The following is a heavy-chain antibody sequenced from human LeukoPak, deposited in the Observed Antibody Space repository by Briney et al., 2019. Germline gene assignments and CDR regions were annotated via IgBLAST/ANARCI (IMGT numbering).Heavy chain of an antibody. J-gene: IGHJ4*02. D-gene: IGHD6-19*01. Sequence: ASVKVSCKASGYTFTIYGITWVRQAPGQGLEWMGWISTYNGNTHYAQKLQGRVTMTTDTSTSTTYMELRSLRSDDTAVYYCARDWPDRRAGIGDYWGQGTLATVSS. CDR1: GYTFTIYG. CDR3: ARDWPDRRAGIGDY. CDR2: ISTYNGNT. V-gene: IGHV1-18*01.